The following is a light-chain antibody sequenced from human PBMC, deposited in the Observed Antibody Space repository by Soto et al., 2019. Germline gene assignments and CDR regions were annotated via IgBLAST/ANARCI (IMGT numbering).Light chain of an antibody. CDR3: QLFNNWPQT. CDR1: QSVSSN. J-gene: IGKJ1*01. V-gene: IGKV3-15*01. CDR2: GAS. Sequence: EIVMTQSPATLSLSPGERATLSCRASQSVSSNLAWYQQKPGQAPRLLIYGASTKATVIPARLSGSGSGTEFTLNSRSGHHEDVVVCYCQLFNNWPQTFGQGTKVEIK.